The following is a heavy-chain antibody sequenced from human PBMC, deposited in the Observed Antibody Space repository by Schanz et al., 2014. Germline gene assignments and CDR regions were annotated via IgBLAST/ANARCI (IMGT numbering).Heavy chain of an antibody. J-gene: IGHJ4*02. CDR3: ARPRFDYGEVDC. Sequence: QAQLMESGGGVVQPGTSLILSCSVSGFSLNTYGIHWFRQPAGKGLEWVAVIWNNGVTKYYADSVRGRFTISRDRFQNTLYLRMSSLRAEDTAVYYCARPRFDYGEVDCWGQGTRVTVSS. D-gene: IGHD4-17*01. V-gene: IGHV3-33*01. CDR2: IWNNGVTK. CDR1: GFSLNTYG.